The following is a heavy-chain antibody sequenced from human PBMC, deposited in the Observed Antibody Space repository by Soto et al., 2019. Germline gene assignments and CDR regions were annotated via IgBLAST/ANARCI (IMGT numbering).Heavy chain of an antibody. D-gene: IGHD3-3*01. CDR1: GGSISSGGYY. Sequence: GHLQESGPGLVKPSQTLSLTCTVSGGSISSGGYYWSWIRQYPGKGLEWVGYIYYIGSTYYNPTVQSRVTLSVDTSNYPFSLNMSCMTSADTAVYDWARGEMIFRLPITSSHVYSWGKGSMVTASS. V-gene: IGHV4-31*03. CDR2: IYYIGST. CDR3: ARGEMIFRLPITSSHVYS. J-gene: IGHJ4*02.